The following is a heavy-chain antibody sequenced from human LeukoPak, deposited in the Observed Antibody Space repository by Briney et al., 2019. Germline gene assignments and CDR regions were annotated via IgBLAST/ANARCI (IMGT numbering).Heavy chain of an antibody. CDR1: GGSFSGYY. CDR2: INHSGST. D-gene: IGHD3-10*01. V-gene: IGHV4-34*01. J-gene: IGHJ4*02. CDR3: ASAPMVRGAPFDY. Sequence: SETLSLTCAVYGGSFSGYYWSWIRQPPGKGLEWIGEINHSGSTNYNPSLKSRVTISVDTSKNQFSLKLSPVTAADTAVYYCASAPMVRGAPFDYWGQGTLVTVSS.